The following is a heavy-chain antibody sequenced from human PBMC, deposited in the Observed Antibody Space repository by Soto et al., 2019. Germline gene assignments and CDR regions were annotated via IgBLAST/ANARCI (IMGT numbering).Heavy chain of an antibody. J-gene: IGHJ3*02. CDR2: IRSKTDGGTT. Sequence: EVQLVESGGGLVKPGGSLRLSCAASGFTFSNAWMNWVRQAPGKGLEWVGRIRSKTDGGTTEYNTPVKGRFTTSRDDSXXTLYLQMDNLKTEDAGVYYCTTDSVFGVIKNAFEIWGQGTLVTVSS. D-gene: IGHD3-3*01. CDR3: TTDSVFGVIKNAFEI. V-gene: IGHV3-15*07. CDR1: GFTFSNAW.